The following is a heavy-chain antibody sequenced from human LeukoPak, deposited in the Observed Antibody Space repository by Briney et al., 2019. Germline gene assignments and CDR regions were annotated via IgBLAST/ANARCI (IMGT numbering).Heavy chain of an antibody. Sequence: GGSLRLSCAASGFTFSSYAMSWVRQAPGKGLGWVSAISGSGGSTYYADSVKGRFTISRDNSKNTLYLQMNSLRAEDTAVYYCAKDPAVHYDFWSGLHYWGQGTLVTVSS. V-gene: IGHV3-23*01. CDR1: GFTFSSYA. CDR3: AKDPAVHYDFWSGLHY. J-gene: IGHJ4*02. CDR2: ISGSGGST. D-gene: IGHD3-3*01.